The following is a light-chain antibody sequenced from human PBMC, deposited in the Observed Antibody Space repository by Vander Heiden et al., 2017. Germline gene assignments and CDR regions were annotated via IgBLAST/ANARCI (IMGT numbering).Light chain of an antibody. CDR2: KAS. J-gene: IGKJ1*01. Sequence: DTQMTQSPSTLSASVGDRATITCRASQSISSWMACDQQKPGEAPKLLIYKASLLERVVPWRSGSRSGTEFTLTISSLQPDDFATYYCQQDNSYPTFGQGTKLEIK. CDR3: QQDNSYPT. V-gene: IGKV1-5*03. CDR1: QSISSW.